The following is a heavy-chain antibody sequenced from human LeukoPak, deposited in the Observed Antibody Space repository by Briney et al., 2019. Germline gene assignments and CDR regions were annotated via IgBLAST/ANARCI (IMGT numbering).Heavy chain of an antibody. V-gene: IGHV1-69*05. CDR1: GGTFSSYA. CDR2: IIPIFGTA. Sequence: SVKVSCKASGGTFSSYAIRWVRQAPGQGLEWMGRIIPIFGTANYAQKFQGRVTITKDESTSTAYMELSSLRSEDTAVYDCARECKAPTTVTYYYYDMDVWGKGTTVTVSS. CDR3: ARECKAPTTVTYYYYDMDV. J-gene: IGHJ6*03. D-gene: IGHD4-11*01.